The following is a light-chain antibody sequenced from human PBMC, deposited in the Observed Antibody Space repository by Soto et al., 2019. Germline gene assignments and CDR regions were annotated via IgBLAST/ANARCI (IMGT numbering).Light chain of an antibody. CDR1: QTISNS. V-gene: IGKV1-39*01. Sequence: DIQMTQSPSSLSASVGDRVTITCRASQTISNSLNWYQQKPGKAPELLIYAASTLQIGVPSRFSGSGSGTDLTLTISSLLPEDFATYYCQQSYSTPRTFGQGTKLEIK. J-gene: IGKJ2*01. CDR2: AAS. CDR3: QQSYSTPRT.